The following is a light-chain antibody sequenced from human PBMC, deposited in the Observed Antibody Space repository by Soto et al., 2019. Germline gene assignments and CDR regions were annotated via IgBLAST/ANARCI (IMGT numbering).Light chain of an antibody. CDR1: QSVSSD. CDR2: DAS. V-gene: IGKV3-11*01. Sequence: EIVLTQSPATLSLSPGERATLSCRASQSVSSDLAWYQHKPGQAPRLLVYDASNRATGVPTRFSGSGSGTDFTLTIRTLEPEDFAVYYCQQRSDWPTFGQGTKV. CDR3: QQRSDWPT. J-gene: IGKJ1*01.